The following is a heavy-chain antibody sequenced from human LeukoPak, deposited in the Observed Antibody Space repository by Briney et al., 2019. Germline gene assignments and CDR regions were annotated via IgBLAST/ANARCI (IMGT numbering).Heavy chain of an antibody. J-gene: IGHJ4*02. Sequence: ASVKVSCTASGYTFTSYDINWVRQATGQGLEWMGWMNPNSGNTGYAQKFQGRVTMTRNTSISTAYMELSSLRSEDTAVYYCARGIDTTGYFNYWGQGTLVTVSS. D-gene: IGHD3-22*01. CDR1: GYTFTSYD. CDR2: MNPNSGNT. CDR3: ARGIDTTGYFNY. V-gene: IGHV1-8*01.